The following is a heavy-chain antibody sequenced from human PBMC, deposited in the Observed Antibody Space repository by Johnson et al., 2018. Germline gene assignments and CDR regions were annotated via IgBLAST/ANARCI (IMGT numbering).Heavy chain of an antibody. Sequence: VQLVESGGGLVQXGGSLRLXCTASGFTFSSYWMSWVRQAPGKGLEWVANIKQDGSEKYYVDSVKGRFTISRDNAKNSLYLQMNSLRADDTAVYYCVKSSGGAFDIWGQGTTVTVSS. CDR3: VKSSGGAFDI. V-gene: IGHV3-7*01. CDR2: IKQDGSEK. D-gene: IGHD6-25*01. J-gene: IGHJ3*02. CDR1: GFTFSSYW.